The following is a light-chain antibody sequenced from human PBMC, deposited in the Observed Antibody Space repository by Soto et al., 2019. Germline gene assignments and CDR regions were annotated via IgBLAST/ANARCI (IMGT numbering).Light chain of an antibody. CDR2: DAS. V-gene: IGKV3-15*01. Sequence: EIVMTQSPATLSVSPGERATLSCRASQSVSSNLAWYQQRPGQAPRLLIYDASTRATGIPARFSGSGSGTEFTLTISSLQSEDFAVYFCQQYNKWPPWTFGQGTKVDI. CDR1: QSVSSN. J-gene: IGKJ1*01. CDR3: QQYNKWPPWT.